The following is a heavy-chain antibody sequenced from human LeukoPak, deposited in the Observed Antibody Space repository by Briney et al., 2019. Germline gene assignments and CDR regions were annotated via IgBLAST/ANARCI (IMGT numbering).Heavy chain of an antibody. V-gene: IGHV3-7*01. J-gene: IGHJ5*02. CDR1: KFTFSSYW. D-gene: IGHD6-19*01. CDR2: IKQDGSVQ. Sequence: GGSLRLSCAASKFTFSSYWMSWVRQAPGKGLEWVANIKQDGSVQFYMDSLKGRFSVSRDNAKNSLYLQMNGLRVEDTAVYYCTRLQIAVAGPNWFDPWGQGTLVTVSS. CDR3: TRLQIAVAGPNWFDP.